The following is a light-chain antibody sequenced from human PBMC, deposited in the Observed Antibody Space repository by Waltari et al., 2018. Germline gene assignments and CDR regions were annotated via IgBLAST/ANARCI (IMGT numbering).Light chain of an antibody. V-gene: IGKV3-15*01. CDR2: DTS. Sequence: ETVMSQSPATLSVSPGERVILSCRAGQSVNNKLAWYQQKPGQAPRLLIYDTSIRITGVPGRFRGSWTGTEFTLTISSLQSEDFATYFCQQYNNWPPMTFGQGTRLE. J-gene: IGKJ5*01. CDR1: QSVNNK. CDR3: QQYNNWPPMT.